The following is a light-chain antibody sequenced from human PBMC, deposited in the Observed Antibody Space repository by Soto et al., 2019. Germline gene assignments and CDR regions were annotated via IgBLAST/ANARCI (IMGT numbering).Light chain of an antibody. CDR3: QQRSNWPPLT. Sequence: EIVLTQSAATLSLSPGERATLSCRASQSVSSYLAWYQQKPGQAPRLLIYDASNRATGIPARFSGSGSGTDYTLTISSLEPEYFAVYYCQQRSNWPPLTFGGGTKVEIK. V-gene: IGKV3-11*01. J-gene: IGKJ4*01. CDR2: DAS. CDR1: QSVSSY.